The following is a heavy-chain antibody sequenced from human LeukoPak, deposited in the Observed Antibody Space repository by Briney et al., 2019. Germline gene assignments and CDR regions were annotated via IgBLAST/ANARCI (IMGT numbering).Heavy chain of an antibody. CDR1: GGSISSYY. CDR3: ARGSWSSGWYSRGSYYFDY. D-gene: IGHD6-19*01. Sequence: SETLSLTCTVSGGSISSYYWSWIRQPPGKGLEWIGEINHSGSTNYNPSLKSRVTISVDTSKNQFSLKLSSVTAADTAVYYCARGSWSSGWYSRGSYYFDYWGQGTLVTVSS. V-gene: IGHV4-34*01. J-gene: IGHJ4*02. CDR2: INHSGST.